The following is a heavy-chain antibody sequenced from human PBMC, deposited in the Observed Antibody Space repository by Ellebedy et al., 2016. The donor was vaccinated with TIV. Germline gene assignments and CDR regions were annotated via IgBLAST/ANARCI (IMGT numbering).Heavy chain of an antibody. D-gene: IGHD3-10*01. CDR1: GFTFSRYG. CDR3: ARARTAYNGEWYFDY. Sequence: GGSLRLSCAASGFTFSRYGMHWVRQAPGKGLEWVAVIWYDGSNKYYGDSVKGRFTISRDNAKNSLSLQMNSLRAEDTAVYYCARARTAYNGEWYFDYWGQGTLVTVSS. J-gene: IGHJ4*02. V-gene: IGHV3-33*03. CDR2: IWYDGSNK.